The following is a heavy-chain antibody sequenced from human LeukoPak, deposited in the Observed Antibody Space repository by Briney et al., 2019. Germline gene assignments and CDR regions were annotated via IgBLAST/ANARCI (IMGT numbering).Heavy chain of an antibody. Sequence: GGSLRLSCAASEFTLNNYEMHWVRQAPGKGLEWVSYISSNSKSIHYADSVKGRFTISRDNAKKSVYLELNSLRVEDTAVYYCARGRPYNWNDGIDYWGQGILVTVSS. J-gene: IGHJ4*02. CDR3: ARGRPYNWNDGIDY. CDR2: ISSNSKSI. D-gene: IGHD1-1*01. CDR1: EFTLNNYE. V-gene: IGHV3-48*03.